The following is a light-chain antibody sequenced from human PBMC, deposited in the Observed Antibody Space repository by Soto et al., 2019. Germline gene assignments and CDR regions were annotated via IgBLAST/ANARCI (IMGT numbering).Light chain of an antibody. CDR2: GNS. CDR3: QSYDSSLTGSKV. Sequence: ALTQPPSVSGAPGQRVTISCTGSSSNIGAGFDVHWYQQLPGTAPKLLIYGNSNRPSGVPDRFSGSRSGTSASLAITGLQAEDEADYYCQSYDSSLTGSKVFGSGTKVTVL. V-gene: IGLV1-40*01. CDR1: SSNIGAGFD. J-gene: IGLJ1*01.